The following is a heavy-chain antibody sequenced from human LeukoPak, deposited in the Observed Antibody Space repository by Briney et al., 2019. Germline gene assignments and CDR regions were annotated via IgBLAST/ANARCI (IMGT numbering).Heavy chain of an antibody. D-gene: IGHD6-19*01. CDR2: MNPNGGNT. V-gene: IGHV1-8*01. J-gene: IGHJ4*02. CDR1: GYTFTSYD. Sequence: ASVKVSCKASGYTFTSYDINWVRQATGQGLEWMGWMNPNGGNTGYAQKFQGRVTMTRNTSISTAYMELSSLRSEDTAVYYCARGRRSSGWYIDYWGQGTLVTVSS. CDR3: ARGRRSSGWYIDY.